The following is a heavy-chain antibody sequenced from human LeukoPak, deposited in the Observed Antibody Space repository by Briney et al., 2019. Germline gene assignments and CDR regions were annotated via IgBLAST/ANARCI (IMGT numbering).Heavy chain of an antibody. CDR3: ARVRYGELDV. CDR1: GFTFSSYA. Sequence: GGSLRLSCAASGFTFSSYAMSWVRQAPGKGLEWVSSMSGSGGGTYYADSVKGRFTISRDDSKNTLYLQMSSLRAEDTAVYYCARVRYGELDVWGQGTTVTVSS. CDR2: MSGSGGGT. V-gene: IGHV3-23*01. D-gene: IGHD4-17*01. J-gene: IGHJ6*02.